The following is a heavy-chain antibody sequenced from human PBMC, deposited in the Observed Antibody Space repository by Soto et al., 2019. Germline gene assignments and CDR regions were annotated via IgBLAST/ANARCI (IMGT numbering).Heavy chain of an antibody. Sequence: EVQLVESGGGLIQPGGSLRLSCAASGFTFSDHQMNWVRQAPGRGLEWVSVIYSSGTTYYGVSVKGRFTISRDNSKNTLYIQMNSLRTEDTALYYCARAGSPFHSDSTGYWGFDYWGQGTLVTVSS. J-gene: IGHJ4*02. CDR1: GFTFSDHQ. D-gene: IGHD3-9*01. CDR3: ARAGSPFHSDSTGYWGFDY. V-gene: IGHV3-53*01. CDR2: IYSSGTT.